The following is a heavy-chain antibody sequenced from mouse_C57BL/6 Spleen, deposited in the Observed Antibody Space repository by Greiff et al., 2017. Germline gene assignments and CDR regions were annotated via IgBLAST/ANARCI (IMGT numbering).Heavy chain of an antibody. D-gene: IGHD2-5*01. V-gene: IGHV5-6*01. CDR3: ARGCYSNYVFDY. CDR1: GFTFSSYG. Sequence: EVQVVESGGDLVKPGGSLKLSCAASGFTFSSYGMSWVRQTPDKRLEWVATISSGGSYTYYPDSVKGRFTISRDNAKNTLYLQMSSLKSEDTAMYYCARGCYSNYVFDYWGQGTTLTVSS. J-gene: IGHJ2*01. CDR2: ISSGGSYT.